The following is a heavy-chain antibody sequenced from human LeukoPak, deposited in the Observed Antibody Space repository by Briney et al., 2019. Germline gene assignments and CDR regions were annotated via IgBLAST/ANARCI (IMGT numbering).Heavy chain of an antibody. Sequence: PSETLSLTCAVSGYSISSGYYWGWIRQPPRKGLEWIGSIYHSGSTYYNPSLKSRVTISVDTSKNQFSLKLSSVTAADTAVYYCARDLAKGRRGVTRDYWGQGTLVTVSS. CDR2: IYHSGST. V-gene: IGHV4-38-2*02. D-gene: IGHD3-10*01. CDR3: ARDLAKGRRGVTRDY. CDR1: GYSISSGYY. J-gene: IGHJ4*02.